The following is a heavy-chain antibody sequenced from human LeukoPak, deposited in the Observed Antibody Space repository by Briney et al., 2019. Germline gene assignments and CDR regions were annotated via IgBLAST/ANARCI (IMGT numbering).Heavy chain of an antibody. CDR3: ARVVGADIVVVVAATSANYYYYGMDV. CDR1: GGSFSGYY. CDR2: ISHSGST. Sequence: SETLSLTCAVYGGSFSGYYWSWIRQPPGKGLEWIGEISHSGSTNYNPSLKRRDTISVDTSKHHFSLKLSSVTAADTAVYYCARVVGADIVVVVAATSANYYYYGMDVWGQGTTVTVSS. D-gene: IGHD2-15*01. J-gene: IGHJ6*02. V-gene: IGHV4-34*01.